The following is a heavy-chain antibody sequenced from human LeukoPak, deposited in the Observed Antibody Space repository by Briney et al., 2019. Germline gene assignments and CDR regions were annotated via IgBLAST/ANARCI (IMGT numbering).Heavy chain of an antibody. Sequence: GGSLRLSCASSGFTFSSYAMSWVRQAPGKGLEWVSAISGSGGSTYYADSVKGRFTISRDNSKNTLYLQMNSLRAEDTAVYYCAKDSSGYYSPIDYWGQGTLVTVSS. J-gene: IGHJ4*02. CDR1: GFTFSSYA. CDR3: AKDSSGYYSPIDY. D-gene: IGHD3-22*01. V-gene: IGHV3-23*01. CDR2: ISGSGGST.